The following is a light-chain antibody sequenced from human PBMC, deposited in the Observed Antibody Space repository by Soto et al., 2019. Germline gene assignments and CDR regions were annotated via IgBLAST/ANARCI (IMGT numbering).Light chain of an antibody. Sequence: DIQMTQSPSTLSASVGDRVTITCRASQSISSWLAWYQQKPGKAPRLLIYKASSLESGVPSRFSGSGSGTEFTPTISSLQPDDFATYYCQQYNSYSPFTFGQGTKLEI. J-gene: IGKJ2*01. V-gene: IGKV1-5*03. CDR1: QSISSW. CDR2: KAS. CDR3: QQYNSYSPFT.